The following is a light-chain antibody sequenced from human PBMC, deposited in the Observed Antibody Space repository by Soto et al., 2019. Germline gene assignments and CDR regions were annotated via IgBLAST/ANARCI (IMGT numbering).Light chain of an antibody. CDR3: SSYTSSSTLGV. J-gene: IGLJ1*01. CDR1: SSDVGGYNC. Sequence: QSVLTQPASVSGSPGQSITISCTGTSSDVGGYNCVSWYQQHPGKDPKLMIYEVSNRPSGVSNRFSGSKSGNTASLTISGLQAEDEADYYCSSYTSSSTLGVFGTGTKVTVL. CDR2: EVS. V-gene: IGLV2-14*01.